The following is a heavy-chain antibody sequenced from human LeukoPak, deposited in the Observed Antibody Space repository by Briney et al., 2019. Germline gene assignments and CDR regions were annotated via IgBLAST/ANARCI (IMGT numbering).Heavy chain of an antibody. J-gene: IGHJ5*02. CDR3: AREVVGATSVDWFDP. CDR1: GFTFSSYW. Sequence: GGSLRLSCAASGFTFSSYWMNWARQAPGKGLEWVASINHNGNVNYYVDSVKGRFTISRDNAKNSLYLQMNSLRAEDTALYHCAREVVGATSVDWFDPWGQGTLVTVSS. D-gene: IGHD1-26*01. CDR2: INHNGNVN. V-gene: IGHV3-7*03.